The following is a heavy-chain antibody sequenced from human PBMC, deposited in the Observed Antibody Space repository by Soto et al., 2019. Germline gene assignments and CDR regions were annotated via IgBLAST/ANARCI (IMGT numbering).Heavy chain of an antibody. CDR3: ARGRGRIAARSGGVTRYYGMDV. CDR2: INHSGST. J-gene: IGHJ6*02. V-gene: IGHV4-34*01. Sequence: SETLSLTCAVYGGSFSGYYWSWIRQPPGKGLEWIGEINHSGSTNYNPSLKSRVTISVDTSKNQFSLKLSSVTAADTAVYYCARGRGRIAARSGGVTRYYGMDVWGQGTTVTVSS. D-gene: IGHD6-6*01. CDR1: GGSFSGYY.